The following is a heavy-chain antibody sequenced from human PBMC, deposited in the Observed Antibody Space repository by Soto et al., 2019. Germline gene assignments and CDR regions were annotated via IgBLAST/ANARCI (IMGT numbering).Heavy chain of an antibody. CDR1: GFTFSGYA. CDR2: ISGSSSNI. V-gene: IGHV3-21*01. D-gene: IGHD6-13*01. Sequence: EVQLVESGGGLVKPGGSLRLSCAASGFTFSGYAMNWVHQAPGKGLEWVSSISGSSSNIYYAGSVKGRLTISRDNAKNSLYLQMNSLRAEDTAVYYCAKDAIAAHGMDVWGQGTTVTVSS. CDR3: AKDAIAAHGMDV. J-gene: IGHJ6*02.